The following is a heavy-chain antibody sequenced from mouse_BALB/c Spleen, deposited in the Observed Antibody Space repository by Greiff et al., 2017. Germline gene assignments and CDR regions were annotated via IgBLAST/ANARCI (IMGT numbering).Heavy chain of an antibody. V-gene: IGHV7-3*02. CDR3: ARVFPYFDY. CDR1: GFTFTDYY. CDR2: IRNKANGYTT. Sequence: EVKVEESGGGLVQPGGSLRLSCATSGFTFTDYYMSWVRQPPGKALEWLGFIRNKANGYTTEYSASVKGRFTISRDNSQSILYLQMNTLRAEDSATYYCARVFPYFDYWGQGTTLTVSS. J-gene: IGHJ2*01.